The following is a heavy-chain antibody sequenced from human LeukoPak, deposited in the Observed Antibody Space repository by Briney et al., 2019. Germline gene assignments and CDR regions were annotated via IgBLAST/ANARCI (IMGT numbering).Heavy chain of an antibody. CDR3: ARGDSNYDLYYYYMDV. J-gene: IGHJ6*03. D-gene: IGHD4-11*01. CDR2: INPNSGST. CDR1: GYTFTGYY. Sequence: ASVKVSCKASGYTFTGYYMHWVRQAPGQGLEWMGWINPNSGSTNYAQKFQGRVTMTRDTSISTAYMELSRLRSDDTAVYYCARGDSNYDLYYYYMDVWGKGTTVTVSS. V-gene: IGHV1-2*02.